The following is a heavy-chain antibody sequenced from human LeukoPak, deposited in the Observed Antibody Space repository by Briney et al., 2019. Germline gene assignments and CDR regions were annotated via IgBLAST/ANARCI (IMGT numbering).Heavy chain of an antibody. CDR1: GYTFTSYY. V-gene: IGHV1-46*01. CDR3: ARDRLKGSSSSQGNY. CDR2: INPSGGST. J-gene: IGHJ4*02. D-gene: IGHD6-6*01. Sequence: GASVKVSYKASGYTFTSYYMHWVRQAPGQGLEWMGIINPSGGSTSYAQKFQGRVTMTRDTSTSTVYMELSSLRSEDTAVYYCARDRLKGSSSSQGNYWGQGTLVTVSS.